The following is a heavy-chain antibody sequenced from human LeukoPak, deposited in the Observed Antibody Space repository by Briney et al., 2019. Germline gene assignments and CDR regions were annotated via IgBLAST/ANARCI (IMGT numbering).Heavy chain of an antibody. Sequence: TSETLSLTCAVYGGSFSGYYWSWIRQPPGEGLEWIGEINHSGSTNYNPSLKSRVTLSVDASKNQFSLKLSSVTAADTAVYYCARGSGGYNSWWGSWGQGTLVTVSS. CDR2: INHSGST. D-gene: IGHD5-24*01. CDR1: GGSFSGYY. J-gene: IGHJ4*02. V-gene: IGHV4-34*01. CDR3: ARGSGGYNSWWGS.